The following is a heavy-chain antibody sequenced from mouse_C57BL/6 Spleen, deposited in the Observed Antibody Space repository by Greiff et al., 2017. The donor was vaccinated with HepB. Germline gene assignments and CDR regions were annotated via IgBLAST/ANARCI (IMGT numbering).Heavy chain of an antibody. V-gene: IGHV2-2*01. J-gene: IGHJ2*01. CDR3: ALSGYYAFDS. D-gene: IGHD2-3*01. Sequence: VKLMESGPGLVQPSQSLSITCTVSGFSLTSYGVHWVRQSPGKGLEWLGVIWSGGSTDYNAAFISRLSISKDNSKSQVFFKMNSLQADDTAIYYCALSGYYAFDSWGQGTTLTVSS. CDR2: IWSGGST. CDR1: GFSLTSYG.